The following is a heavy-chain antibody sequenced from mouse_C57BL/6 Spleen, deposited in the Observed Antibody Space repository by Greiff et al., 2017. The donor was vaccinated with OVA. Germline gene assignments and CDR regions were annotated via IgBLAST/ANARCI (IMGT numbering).Heavy chain of an antibody. V-gene: IGHV1-80*01. CDR3: ARGGYYEGAMDC. CDR2: IYPGDGDT. J-gene: IGHJ4*01. CDR1: GYAFSSYW. Sequence: QVQLQQSGAELVKPGASVKISCKASGYAFSSYWMNWVKQRPGKGLELIGQIYPGDGDTNYNGKFKGKATLTADKSSSTAYMQLSSLTSEDSAVYFCARGGYYEGAMDCWGQGTSVTVSS. D-gene: IGHD2-3*01.